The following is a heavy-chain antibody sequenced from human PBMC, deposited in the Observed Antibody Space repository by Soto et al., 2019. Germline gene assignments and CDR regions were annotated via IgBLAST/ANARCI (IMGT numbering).Heavy chain of an antibody. Sequence: SETLSLTCTVSGGSISSGGYYWSWIRQHPXKGLEWIGYIYYSGSTYYNPSLKSRVTISVDTSKNQFSLKLSSVTAADTAVYYCARERYSSSWYTSESYYYYGMDVWGQGTKVT. J-gene: IGHJ6*02. V-gene: IGHV4-31*03. CDR1: GGSISSGGYY. CDR3: ARERYSSSWYTSESYYYYGMDV. CDR2: IYYSGST. D-gene: IGHD6-13*01.